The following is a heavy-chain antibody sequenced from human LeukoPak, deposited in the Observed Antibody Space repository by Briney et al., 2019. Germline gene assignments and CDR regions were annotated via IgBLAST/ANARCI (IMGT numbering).Heavy chain of an antibody. CDR1: GFTFSSYE. CDR3: AKGLKITGLDY. J-gene: IGHJ4*02. V-gene: IGHV3-30*02. CDR2: IRFDGSDK. Sequence: GGSLRLSCAASGFTFSSYEMNWVRQAPGKGLEWVAFIRFDGSDKFYGDSVKGRFTIARDNSKNTLYLQMNSLRPDDTAVYYCAKGLKITGLDYWGQGTLVTVSS. D-gene: IGHD5-24*01.